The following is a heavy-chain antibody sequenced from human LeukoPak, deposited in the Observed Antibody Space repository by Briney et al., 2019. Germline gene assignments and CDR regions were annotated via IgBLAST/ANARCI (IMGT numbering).Heavy chain of an antibody. Sequence: ASVKVYCKASGYTFTSYGISWVRQAPGQGLEWMGWISAYNGNTNYAQKLQGRVTMTTDTSTSTAYMELRSLRSDDTAVYYCARDGSSGWYSDGMDVWGQGTTVTVSS. D-gene: IGHD6-19*01. J-gene: IGHJ6*02. CDR1: GYTFTSYG. CDR2: ISAYNGNT. CDR3: ARDGSSGWYSDGMDV. V-gene: IGHV1-18*01.